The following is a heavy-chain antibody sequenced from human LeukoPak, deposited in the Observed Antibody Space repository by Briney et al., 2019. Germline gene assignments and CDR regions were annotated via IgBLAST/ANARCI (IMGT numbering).Heavy chain of an antibody. V-gene: IGHV3-23*01. CDR2: ISGSGSGGST. J-gene: IGHJ4*02. Sequence: GGPLRLSCAASGFTFSSSAMSWVRQAPGKGLEWVSSISGSGSGGSTYYADSVKGRFTISRDNSKNTLYLQMNSLRAEDTAVYYCAKSGYNRFDYWGQGTLVTVSS. D-gene: IGHD5-24*01. CDR3: AKSGYNRFDY. CDR1: GFTFSSSA.